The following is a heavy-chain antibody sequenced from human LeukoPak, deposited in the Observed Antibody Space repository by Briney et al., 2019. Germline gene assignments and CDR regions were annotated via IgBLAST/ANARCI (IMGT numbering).Heavy chain of an antibody. V-gene: IGHV1-46*01. CDR2: INPSGGST. CDR3: ARDQYYDILTGYHAYYFDY. D-gene: IGHD3-9*01. Sequence: ASVKVSCKASGYTFTGYYMHWVRQAPGQGLEWMGIINPSGGSTSYAQKFQGRVTMTRDTSTSTVYMELSSLRSEDTAVYYCARDQYYDILTGYHAYYFDYWGQGTLVTVSS. J-gene: IGHJ4*02. CDR1: GYTFTGYY.